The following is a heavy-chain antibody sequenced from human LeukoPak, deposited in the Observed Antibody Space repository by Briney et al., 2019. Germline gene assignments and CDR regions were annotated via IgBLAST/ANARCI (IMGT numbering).Heavy chain of an antibody. Sequence: GASVKVSCKASGYTFTSYGISWVRQAPGQGLEWMGWISAYNGNTNYAQKLQGRVTMTTDTSTSTAYMELRSLRSDDTAVYYCTRVSGADSSSWTYYFDYWGQGTLVTVSS. CDR3: TRVSGADSSSWTYYFDY. D-gene: IGHD6-13*01. V-gene: IGHV1-18*01. J-gene: IGHJ4*02. CDR1: GYTFTSYG. CDR2: ISAYNGNT.